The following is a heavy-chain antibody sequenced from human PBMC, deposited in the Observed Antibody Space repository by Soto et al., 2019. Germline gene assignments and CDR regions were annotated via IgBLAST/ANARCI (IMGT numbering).Heavy chain of an antibody. Sequence: SETLSLTCTVSCGSISSGDYYWSWIRQPPGKGLEWIGYIYYSGSTYYNPSLKSRVTISVDTSKNQFSLKLSSVTAADTAVYYCARSIPLRGYSYGSYYYYYGMDVWGQGTTVTVSS. CDR2: IYYSGST. CDR3: ARSIPLRGYSYGSYYYYYGMDV. CDR1: CGSISSGDYY. J-gene: IGHJ6*02. V-gene: IGHV4-30-4*01. D-gene: IGHD5-18*01.